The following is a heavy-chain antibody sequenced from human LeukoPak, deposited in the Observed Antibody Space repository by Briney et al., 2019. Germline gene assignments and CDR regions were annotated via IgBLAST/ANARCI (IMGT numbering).Heavy chain of an antibody. Sequence: SETLSLTCAVYGGSFSGYYWSWIRQPPGKGLEWIGEINHSGSTNYDPSLKSRVTISVDTSKNQFSLKLSSVTAADTAVYYCARGGGTSSSWYLLKGNWFDPWGQGTLVTVSS. V-gene: IGHV4-34*01. D-gene: IGHD6-13*01. J-gene: IGHJ5*02. CDR3: ARGGGTSSSWYLLKGNWFDP. CDR1: GGSFSGYY. CDR2: INHSGST.